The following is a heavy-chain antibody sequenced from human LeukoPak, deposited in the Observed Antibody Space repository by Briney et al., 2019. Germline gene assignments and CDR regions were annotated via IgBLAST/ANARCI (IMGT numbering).Heavy chain of an antibody. CDR2: ISGSGGST. CDR3: AHLARGVEVAGDYLT. CDR1: GFTFSSYA. V-gene: IGHV3-23*01. Sequence: GGSLRLSCAASGFTFSSYAMSWVRQAPGKGLEWVSAISGSGGSTYYADSVKGRFTISRDNAKNSLYLQMNSLRAEDTAVYYCAHLARGVEVAGDYLTWGQGTLVTVSS. D-gene: IGHD6-19*01. J-gene: IGHJ4*02.